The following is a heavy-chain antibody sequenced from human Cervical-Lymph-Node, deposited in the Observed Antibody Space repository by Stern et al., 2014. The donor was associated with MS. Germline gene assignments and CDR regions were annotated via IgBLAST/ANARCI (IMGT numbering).Heavy chain of an antibody. CDR1: GFIFTNYG. CDR2: ISYDGSNK. J-gene: IGHJ6*02. Sequence: VQLVESGGGVVQPGRSLRLSCAASGFIFTNYGMHWVRQAPGKGLEWVAVISYDGSNKFYGDSVKGRFTIYRDNSKNTLYLQMHSLRAEDTAMYYCAKSLIPRHYYYAMDVWGQGTTVIVSS. D-gene: IGHD6-6*01. V-gene: IGHV3-30*18. CDR3: AKSLIPRHYYYAMDV.